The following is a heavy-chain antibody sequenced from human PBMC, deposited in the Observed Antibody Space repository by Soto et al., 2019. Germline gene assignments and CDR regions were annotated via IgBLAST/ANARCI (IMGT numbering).Heavy chain of an antibody. Sequence: GVSMRLSCAAAGFTFSCYAMSWVRQAPGKGLEWVSAISGSGGSTYYADSVKGRFTISRDNSKNTLYLQMNSLRAEDTAVYYCAKSPYYGSGSYYKSYYYYYMDVWGKGTTVTVSS. CDR1: GFTFSCYA. J-gene: IGHJ6*03. D-gene: IGHD3-10*01. V-gene: IGHV3-23*01. CDR2: ISGSGGST. CDR3: AKSPYYGSGSYYKSYYYYYMDV.